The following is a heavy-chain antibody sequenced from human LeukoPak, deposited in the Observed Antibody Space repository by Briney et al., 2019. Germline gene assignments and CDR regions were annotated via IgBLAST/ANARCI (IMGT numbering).Heavy chain of an antibody. V-gene: IGHV3-11*01. CDR2: INNIGGTI. CDR3: ARGFYGGYDY. CDR1: GFTFSDYY. Sequence: GGSLRLSCAASGFTFSDYYMSWIRQAPGQELEWISYINNIGGTIYYADSVKGRFTISRDNAKNSLYLQMNGLRAEDTAVYYCARGFYGGYDYWGQGTLVTISS. D-gene: IGHD4-23*01. J-gene: IGHJ4*02.